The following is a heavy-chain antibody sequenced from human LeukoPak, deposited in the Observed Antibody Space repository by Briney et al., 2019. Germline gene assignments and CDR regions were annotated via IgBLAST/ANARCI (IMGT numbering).Heavy chain of an antibody. J-gene: IGHJ4*02. D-gene: IGHD2-2*03. CDR2: IIPIFGTA. Sequence: ASEKVSCKASGGTFSSYAISWVRQAPGQGLEWMGGIIPIFGTANYAQKFQGRVTITADESTSTAYMELSSLRSEDTAVYYCARDHGYCSSTSCYPSFDYWGQGTLVTVSS. V-gene: IGHV1-69*13. CDR3: ARDHGYCSSTSCYPSFDY. CDR1: GGTFSSYA.